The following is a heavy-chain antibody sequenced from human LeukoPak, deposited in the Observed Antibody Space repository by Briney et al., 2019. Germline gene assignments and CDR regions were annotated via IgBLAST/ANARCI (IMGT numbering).Heavy chain of an antibody. CDR2: ISYDGSNK. Sequence: GGSLRLSCAASGFTFSSYGMHWVRQAPGKGLEWVAVISYDGSNKYYADSVKGRFTISRDNSKNTLYLQMNSLRAEDTAVNYCALLTYYYDSSALDYWGQGTLVTVSS. CDR1: GFTFSSYG. J-gene: IGHJ4*02. D-gene: IGHD3-22*01. CDR3: ALLTYYYDSSALDY. V-gene: IGHV3-30*03.